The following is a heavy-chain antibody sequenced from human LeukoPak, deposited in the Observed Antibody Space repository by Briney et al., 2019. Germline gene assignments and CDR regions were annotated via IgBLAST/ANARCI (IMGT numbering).Heavy chain of an antibody. D-gene: IGHD3-10*01. Sequence: ASVKVSCKASGYTFGSDDINWVRQATGQGLEWMGWINPNSGGTNYAQKFQGRVTMTRDTSISTAYMELSSLRSDDTAVYYCAREKGFGELLFDYWGQGTLVTVSS. CDR3: AREKGFGELLFDY. V-gene: IGHV1-2*02. CDR1: GYTFGSDD. J-gene: IGHJ4*02. CDR2: INPNSGGT.